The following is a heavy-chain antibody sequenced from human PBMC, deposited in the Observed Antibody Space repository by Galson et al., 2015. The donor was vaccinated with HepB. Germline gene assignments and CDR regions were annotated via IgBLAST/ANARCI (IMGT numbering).Heavy chain of an antibody. J-gene: IGHJ6*02. Sequence: SLRLSCAASGFTFSSYAMSWVRQAPGKGLERVSAISGSGGSTYYADSVKGRFTISRDNSKNTLYLQMNSLRAEDTAVYYCAKEGPRDIVVVPAAKPTTKNYYYGMDVWGQGTTVTVSS. D-gene: IGHD2-2*02. CDR3: AKEGPRDIVVVPAAKPTTKNYYYGMDV. CDR2: ISGSGGST. V-gene: IGHV3-23*01. CDR1: GFTFSSYA.